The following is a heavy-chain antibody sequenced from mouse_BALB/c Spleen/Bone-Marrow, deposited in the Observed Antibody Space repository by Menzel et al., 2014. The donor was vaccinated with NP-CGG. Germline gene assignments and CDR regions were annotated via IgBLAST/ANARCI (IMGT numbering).Heavy chain of an antibody. V-gene: IGHV7-3*02. D-gene: IGHD2-4*01. J-gene: IGHJ2*01. Sequence: EVQLVESGGGLVQPGDSLRLSCATSGFTFTDYYMNWVRQPPGKALEWLGFIRNKANGYTTEYSASVKGRFTISRDNSQSILDLQMNTLRAEDSATYYCARERGLPCFDYWGQGTTLTVSS. CDR3: ARERGLPCFDY. CDR1: GFTFTDYY. CDR2: IRNKANGYTT.